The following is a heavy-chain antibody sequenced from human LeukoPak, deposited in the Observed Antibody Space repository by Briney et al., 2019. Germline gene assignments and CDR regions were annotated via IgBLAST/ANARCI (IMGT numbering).Heavy chain of an antibody. CDR1: GFTFSSYS. CDR3: ARDWDGYYAFDI. D-gene: IGHD5-24*01. CDR2: ISSSSSYI. J-gene: IGHJ3*02. V-gene: IGHV3-21*01. Sequence: GGSLRLSCAASGFTFSSYSMNWVRQAPGKGLEWVSSISSSSSYIYYADSVKGRFTISRDNAKNSLYPQMNSLRAEDTAVYYCARDWDGYYAFDIWGQGTMVTVSS.